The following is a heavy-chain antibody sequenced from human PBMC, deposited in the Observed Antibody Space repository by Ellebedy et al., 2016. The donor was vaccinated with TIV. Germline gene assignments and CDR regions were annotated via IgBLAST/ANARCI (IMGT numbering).Heavy chain of an antibody. CDR1: GFTFGTFG. Sequence: GESLKISCAASGFTFGTFGIHWVRQAPGKGLEWVSYISSSSSTIYYADAVKGRFTISRDNAKNSLYLQMNSLRGEDTAVYYCARSYGSGSFYTILDYWGQGTLVTVSS. V-gene: IGHV3-48*01. CDR3: ARSYGSGSFYTILDY. CDR2: ISSSSSTI. D-gene: IGHD3-10*01. J-gene: IGHJ4*02.